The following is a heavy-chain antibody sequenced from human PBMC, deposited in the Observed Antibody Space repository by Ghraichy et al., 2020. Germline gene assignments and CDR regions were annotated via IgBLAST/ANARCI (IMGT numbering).Heavy chain of an antibody. V-gene: IGHV3-15*07. D-gene: IGHD2-2*01. CDR1: GFSFTNAW. Sequence: GESLNISCVASGFSFTNAWMNWVRQAPGKGLEWVGRIKSKSAGGTRDYAGPVKGRFIISRDDSKNTLYLQMNSLKTEDTGVYYCSTVRDGDHIVLVPAAPNYYFYGMGVWGQGTTVTVSS. J-gene: IGHJ6*02. CDR2: IKSKSAGGTR. CDR3: STVRDGDHIVLVPAAPNYYFYGMGV.